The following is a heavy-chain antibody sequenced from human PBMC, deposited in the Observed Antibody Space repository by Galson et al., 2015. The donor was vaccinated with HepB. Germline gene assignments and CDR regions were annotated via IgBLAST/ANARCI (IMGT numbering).Heavy chain of an antibody. V-gene: IGHV1-2*02. J-gene: IGHJ3*02. CDR2: INPNSGGT. CDR3: ARVGRYYYDSSAYDAFDI. D-gene: IGHD3-22*01. Sequence: SVKVSCKASGGTFSSYTISWVRQAPGQGLEWMGWINPNSGGTNYAQKFQGRVTMTRDTSISTAYMELSRLRSDDTAVYYCARVGRYYYDSSAYDAFDIWGQGTMVTVSS. CDR1: GGTFSSYT.